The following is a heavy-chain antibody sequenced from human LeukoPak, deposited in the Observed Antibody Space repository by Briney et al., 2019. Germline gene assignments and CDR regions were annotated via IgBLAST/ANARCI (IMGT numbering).Heavy chain of an antibody. CDR2: IHYSGST. V-gene: IGHV4-39*01. CDR3: TKRGVESGAFDI. CDR1: GGSINSSSYY. J-gene: IGHJ3*02. D-gene: IGHD1-26*01. Sequence: SETLSLTCSVSGGSINSSSYYWGWIRQPPGKGLEWIGIIHYSGSTYYNASLKSRVSISLHTSKNQFSLKLTSVTATDTAVYYCTKRGVESGAFDIWGQGTMVTVSS.